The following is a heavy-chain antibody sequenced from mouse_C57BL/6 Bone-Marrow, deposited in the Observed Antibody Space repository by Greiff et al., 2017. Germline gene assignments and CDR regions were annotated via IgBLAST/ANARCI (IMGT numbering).Heavy chain of an antibody. CDR1: GYTFTSYW. V-gene: IGHV1-53*01. D-gene: IGHD1-1*01. CDR3: ARSRYYYGSSYWFAY. J-gene: IGHJ3*01. CDR2: INPSNGGT. Sequence: QVQLQQPGTELVKPGASVKLSCKASGYTFTSYWMHWVKQRPGQGLEWIGNINPSNGGTNYNEKFKSKATLTVDKSPSTAYMQLSSLTSEDSAVYYCARSRYYYGSSYWFAYWGQGTLVTVSA.